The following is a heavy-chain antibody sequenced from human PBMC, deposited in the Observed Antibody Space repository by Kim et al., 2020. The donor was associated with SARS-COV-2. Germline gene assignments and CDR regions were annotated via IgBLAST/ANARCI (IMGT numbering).Heavy chain of an antibody. Sequence: ASVKVSCKASGGTFSSYAISWVRQAPGQGLEWMGGIIPIFGTANYAQKFQGRVTITADESTSTAYMELSSLRSEDTAVYYCASNDYYGSWSPPDYYGMDVWGQGTTVTVSS. J-gene: IGHJ6*02. CDR2: IIPIFGTA. CDR3: ASNDYYGSWSPPDYYGMDV. V-gene: IGHV1-69*13. CDR1: GGTFSSYA. D-gene: IGHD3-10*01.